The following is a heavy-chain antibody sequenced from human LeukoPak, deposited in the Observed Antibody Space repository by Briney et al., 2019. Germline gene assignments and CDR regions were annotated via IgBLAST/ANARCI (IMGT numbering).Heavy chain of an antibody. CDR1: GFTFSSYG. CDR2: IRYDGSNK. Sequence: GGSLRLSCAASGFTFSSYGMHWVRQAPGKGLEWVAFIRYDGSNKYYADSVKGRFTISRDNSKNTLYLQMNSLRAEDTAVYYWAKGRGAQYYFGYWGQGTLVTVSS. CDR3: AKGRGAQYYFGY. D-gene: IGHD3-10*01. J-gene: IGHJ4*02. V-gene: IGHV3-30*02.